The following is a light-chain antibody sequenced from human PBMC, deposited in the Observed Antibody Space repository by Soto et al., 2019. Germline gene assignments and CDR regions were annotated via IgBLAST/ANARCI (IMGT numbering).Light chain of an antibody. CDR1: SSDVGGYNY. Sequence: QSALTQPASVSGSPGQSITVSCTGTSSDVGGYNYVSWYQQHPGKAPKLMIYDVTNRPSGVSNRFSGSKSGNTASVTISGLQAEDEADYYCSSYTSSNTVIFGGGTKLTVL. CDR3: SSYTSSNTVI. J-gene: IGLJ2*01. CDR2: DVT. V-gene: IGLV2-14*01.